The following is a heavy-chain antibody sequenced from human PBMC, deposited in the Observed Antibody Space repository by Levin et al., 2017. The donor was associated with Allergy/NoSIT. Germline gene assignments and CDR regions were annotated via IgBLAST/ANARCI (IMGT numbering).Heavy chain of an antibody. CDR1: GGSISSGGYY. J-gene: IGHJ3*02. Sequence: SETLSLTCTVSGGSISSGGYYWSWIRQHPGKGLEWIGYIYYSGSTYYNPSLKSRVTISVDTSKNQFSLKLSSVTAADTAVYYCARVGYYDILTGYRNDAFDSWGQGTMVTVSS. D-gene: IGHD3-9*01. CDR3: ARVGYYDILTGYRNDAFDS. V-gene: IGHV4-31*03. CDR2: IYYSGST.